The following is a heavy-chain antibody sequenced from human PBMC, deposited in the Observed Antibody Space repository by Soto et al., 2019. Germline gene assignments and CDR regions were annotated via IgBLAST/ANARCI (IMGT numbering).Heavy chain of an antibody. Sequence: GGSLRLSCSASGCTLINDLVHRVRQSPGKGLVWVSRISAHGSDTAYADSVKGRFSISRDNARNTVYLQMSSLRVDDTAVYYCLSKVRDGSWWGRGQGSVVT. CDR3: LSKVRDGSWWG. J-gene: IGHJ4*02. CDR1: GCTLINDL. D-gene: IGHD2-21*02. CDR2: ISAHGSDT. V-gene: IGHV3-74*01.